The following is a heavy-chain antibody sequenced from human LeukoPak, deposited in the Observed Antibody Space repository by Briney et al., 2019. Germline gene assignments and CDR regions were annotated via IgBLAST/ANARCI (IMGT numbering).Heavy chain of an antibody. CDR2: INPSGGST. D-gene: IGHD3-3*01. V-gene: IGHV1-46*01. Sequence: ASVKVSCKASGYTFTSYYMHWVRQAPGQGLEWMGIINPSGGSTSYAQKFQGRVTMTRDTSTSTVYMELSSLRSEDTAVYYCARDGPRITTRNTIFGVATPHWFDPWGQGTLVTVSS. J-gene: IGHJ5*02. CDR3: ARDGPRITTRNTIFGVATPHWFDP. CDR1: GYTFTSYY.